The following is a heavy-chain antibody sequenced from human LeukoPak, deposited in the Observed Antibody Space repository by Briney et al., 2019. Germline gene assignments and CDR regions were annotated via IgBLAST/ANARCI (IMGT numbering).Heavy chain of an antibody. D-gene: IGHD6-13*01. CDR2: INAGNGNT. CDR3: ARDRDSSSWYAWRY. Sequence: ASVKVSCKASGYTFTSYAMHWMRQAPGQRLEWMGWINAGNGNTKYSQKFQGRVTITRDTSASTAYMELSSLRSEDTAVYYCARDRDSSSWYAWRYWGQGTLVTVSS. V-gene: IGHV1-3*01. CDR1: GYTFTSYA. J-gene: IGHJ4*02.